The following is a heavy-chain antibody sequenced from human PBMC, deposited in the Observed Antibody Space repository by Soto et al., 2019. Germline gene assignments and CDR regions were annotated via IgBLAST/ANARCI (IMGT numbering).Heavy chain of an antibody. D-gene: IGHD2-15*01. V-gene: IGHV4-31*03. CDR1: GGSISSGGYY. J-gene: IGHJ6*02. CDR3: ARGGYYYYGMEV. Sequence: SETLSLTCTVSGGSISSGGYYWSWIRQHPGKGLEWIGYIYYSGSTYYNPSLKSRVTISVDTSKNQFSLKLSSVTAADTAVYYCARGGYYYYGMEVWGQGTTVTVSS. CDR2: IYYSGST.